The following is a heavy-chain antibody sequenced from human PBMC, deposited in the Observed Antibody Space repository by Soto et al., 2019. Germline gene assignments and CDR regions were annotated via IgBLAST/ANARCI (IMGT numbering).Heavy chain of an antibody. CDR1: GGTFSSYA. Sequence: SVKVSCKASGGTFSSYAISWVRQAPGQGLEWMGGIIPIFGTANYAQKFQGRVTITADESTSTAYMELSSLRSEDTAVYYCARPLMRYYYDSSGSDWAFDIWGQGTMVTGSS. V-gene: IGHV1-69*13. D-gene: IGHD3-22*01. J-gene: IGHJ3*02. CDR2: IIPIFGTA. CDR3: ARPLMRYYYDSSGSDWAFDI.